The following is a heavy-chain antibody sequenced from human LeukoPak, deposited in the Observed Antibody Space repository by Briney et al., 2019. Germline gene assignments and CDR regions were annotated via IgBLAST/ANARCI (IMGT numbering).Heavy chain of an antibody. CDR1: GGSISSYY. V-gene: IGHV4-4*07. Sequence: SETLSLTCTVSGGSISSYYWSWIRQPAGKGLEWIGRIYTSGSTNYNPPLKSRVTMSVDTSKNQFSLKLSSVTAADTAVYYCAREAPEDYDYVWGSYRRGAYFDYWGQGTLVTVSS. J-gene: IGHJ4*02. D-gene: IGHD3-16*02. CDR3: AREAPEDYDYVWGSYRRGAYFDY. CDR2: IYTSGST.